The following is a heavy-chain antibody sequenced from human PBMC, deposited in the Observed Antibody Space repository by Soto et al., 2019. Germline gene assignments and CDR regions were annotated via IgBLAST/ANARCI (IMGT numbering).Heavy chain of an antibody. CDR3: ARGDYQYSIDY. CDR1: GDSMTSGDYS. J-gene: IGHJ4*02. V-gene: IGHV4-30-2*01. Sequence: SETLPLTCTVSGDSMTSGDYSWSWIRQPPGKGLEWLGYIYRTGNTHYSPSLKSRVSISQDRSKNQFSLELTSVTAADTAVYYCARGDYQYSIDYWGQGTLVTVSS. D-gene: IGHD2-2*01. CDR2: IYRTGNT.